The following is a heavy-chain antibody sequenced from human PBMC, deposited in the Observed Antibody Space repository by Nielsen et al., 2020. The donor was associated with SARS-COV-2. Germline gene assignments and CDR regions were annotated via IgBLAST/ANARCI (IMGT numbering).Heavy chain of an antibody. CDR2: ISTYNAKT. V-gene: IGHV1/OR15-2*02. CDR3: ARGGLEQWLPYYFDH. Sequence: ASVKVSCKASGYTFTNNYMHWVRQAPGQGLEWMGWISTYNAKTNYIHKFQGRVTMTTDTSTSTAYMELRSLTSDDTAVYYCARGGLEQWLPYYFDHWGQGTLVTVSS. CDR1: GYTFTNNY. D-gene: IGHD6-19*01. J-gene: IGHJ4*02.